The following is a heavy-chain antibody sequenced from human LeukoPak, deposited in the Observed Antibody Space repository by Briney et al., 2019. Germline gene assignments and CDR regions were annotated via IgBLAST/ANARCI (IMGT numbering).Heavy chain of an antibody. CDR1: GFTFSSYW. D-gene: IGHD2-21*02. Sequence: GGSLRLSCAASGFTFSSYWMSWVRQAPGEGLEWVAKINQDGTEKAYVDSVRGRFTISRDNAKNSLLLQMNSLRAEDTAVYYCARGTAMTGGDFDYWGQGTLVTVSS. CDR2: INQDGTEK. J-gene: IGHJ4*02. V-gene: IGHV3-7*03. CDR3: ARGTAMTGGDFDY.